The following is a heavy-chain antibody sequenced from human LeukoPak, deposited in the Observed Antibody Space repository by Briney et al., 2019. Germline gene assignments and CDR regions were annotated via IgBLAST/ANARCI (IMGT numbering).Heavy chain of an antibody. CDR1: GYYFTSYW. J-gene: IGHJ4*02. CDR3: ARMGTSGYFSHFDY. D-gene: IGHD3-22*01. Sequence: GESLKISFKGSGYYFTSYWISWVRQMPGKGLQWMGRIDPSDSYTNYSPSFQGHVTISADKSINTAYLQWSSLKASDTAIYYCARMGTSGYFSHFDYWDQGTLVTVSS. V-gene: IGHV5-10-1*01. CDR2: IDPSDSYT.